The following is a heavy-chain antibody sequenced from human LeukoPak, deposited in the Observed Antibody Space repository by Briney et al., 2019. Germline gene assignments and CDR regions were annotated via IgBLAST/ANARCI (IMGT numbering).Heavy chain of an antibody. CDR3: ARQYFRIWSGLYTYSWFDP. Sequence: ASVKVSCKASGYNFTTYEINWVRQVPGQGLEWMGWMKPNSGDTGCAQRLEGRITMTVNTSMSTAYLELNSLRSEDTAVYYCARQYFRIWSGLYTYSWFDPWGQGTLVTVSS. V-gene: IGHV1-8*01. CDR1: GYNFTTYE. D-gene: IGHD3-3*01. CDR2: MKPNSGDT. J-gene: IGHJ5*01.